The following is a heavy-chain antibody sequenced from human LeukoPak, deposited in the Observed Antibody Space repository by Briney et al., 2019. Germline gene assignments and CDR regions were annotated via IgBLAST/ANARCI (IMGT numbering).Heavy chain of an antibody. Sequence: ASVKVSCKASGYTFTSYYMHWVRQAPGQGLEWMGIINPSGGSTSYAQKFQGRVTMTRDMSTSTVYMELSRLRSDDTAVYYCARRTFDSSGYPGAFDIWGQGTMVTVSS. CDR1: GYTFTSYY. CDR3: ARRTFDSSGYPGAFDI. V-gene: IGHV1-46*01. CDR2: INPSGGST. J-gene: IGHJ3*02. D-gene: IGHD3-22*01.